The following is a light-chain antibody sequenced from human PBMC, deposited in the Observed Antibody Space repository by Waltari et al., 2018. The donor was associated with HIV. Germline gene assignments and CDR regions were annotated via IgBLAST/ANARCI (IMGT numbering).Light chain of an antibody. V-gene: IGLV1-51*01. CDR2: DNN. CDR1: NSNIGNDY. J-gene: IGLJ3*02. Sequence: SVLTQPPSVSAAPGQKVTISCSGINSNIGNDYVSWYQLLPGAAPKLPIYDNNKRPSGIPDRFPGSKSGTSANLDITGLQSGDGADYYCGTWDASRSAGVFGGGTKLTVL. CDR3: GTWDASRSAGV.